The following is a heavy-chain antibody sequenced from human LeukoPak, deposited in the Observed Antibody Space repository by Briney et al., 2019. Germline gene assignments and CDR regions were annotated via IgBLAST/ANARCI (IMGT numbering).Heavy chain of an antibody. CDR3: ARAIYYYDSSGSRRETFYGMDV. J-gene: IGHJ6*02. D-gene: IGHD3-22*01. Sequence: SETLSLTCAVYGGSFSGYYWSWIRQPPGKGLEWIGEINHSGSTNYNPSLKSRVTISVDTSKNQFSLKLSSVTAADTAVYYCARAIYYYDSSGSRRETFYGMDVWGQGTTVTVSS. CDR1: GGSFSGYY. V-gene: IGHV4-34*01. CDR2: INHSGST.